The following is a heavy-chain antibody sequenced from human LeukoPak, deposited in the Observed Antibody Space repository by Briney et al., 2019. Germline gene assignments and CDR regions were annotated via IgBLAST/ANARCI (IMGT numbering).Heavy chain of an antibody. CDR2: ISPGAAT. CDR3: AKRSPYYFDY. Sequence: TGGSLRLSCAASGFPFSDYAMIWVRQAPGKGLEWVSSISPGAATYYADSVKGRFTISRDNSKNTLYLQMNSLRAEDTAVYSCAKRSPYYFDYWGQGILVTVSS. V-gene: IGHV3-23*01. CDR1: GFPFSDYA. J-gene: IGHJ4*02.